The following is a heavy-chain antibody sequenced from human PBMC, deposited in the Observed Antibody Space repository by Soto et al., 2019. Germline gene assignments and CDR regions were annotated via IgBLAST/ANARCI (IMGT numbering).Heavy chain of an antibody. CDR2: IYWNDDK. CDR1: GFSLSTSRVD. V-gene: IGHV2-5*01. CDR3: AYSRVLVDYICYSDS. J-gene: IGHJ4*02. Sequence: QITLKESGPTLVKPTQTLTLTCTFSGFSLSTSRVDVSGIRQPPVKSLEWLALIYWNDDKRYRPSLKTRLTITTAKHKNQVVLTLPKNDPVATATSYCAYSRVLVDYICYSDSWGQGTLVTVSS. D-gene: IGHD4-4*01.